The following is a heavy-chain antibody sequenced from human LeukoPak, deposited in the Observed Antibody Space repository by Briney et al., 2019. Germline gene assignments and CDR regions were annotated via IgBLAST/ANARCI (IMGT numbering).Heavy chain of an antibody. CDR2: INPTSGDT. CDR3: ARERGGYYYYFDY. V-gene: IGHV1-2*02. CDR1: RYIFTAYY. J-gene: IGHJ4*02. Sequence: ASVKVSCKASRYIFTAYYIHWVRQAPGQGLEWMGWINPTSGDTKSAQKFQGRVTMTRDTSISTAYMELSSLRSDDTAVYYCARERGGYYYYFDYWGQGTLVTVSS. D-gene: IGHD3-16*01.